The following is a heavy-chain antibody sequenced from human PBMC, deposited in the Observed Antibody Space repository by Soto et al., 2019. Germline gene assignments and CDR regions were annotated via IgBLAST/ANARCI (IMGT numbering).Heavy chain of an antibody. CDR2: IYWDNDK. V-gene: IGHV2-5*02. CDR1: GFSLSTLGLG. Sequence: SGPTLVNPTQTLTLTCTFSGFSLSTLGLGVGWIRQPPGKALEWLALIYWDNDKSYNPSLKSRLTVTKDTSKNQVVLTMTKMDPVDTGTYYCAHRPYAYDSGGYWIFDYWGQGTLVTVSS. D-gene: IGHD3-22*01. J-gene: IGHJ4*02. CDR3: AHRPYAYDSGGYWIFDY.